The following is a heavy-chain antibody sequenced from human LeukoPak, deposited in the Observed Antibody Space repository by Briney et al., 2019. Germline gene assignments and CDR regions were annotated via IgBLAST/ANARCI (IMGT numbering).Heavy chain of an antibody. D-gene: IGHD6-19*01. CDR2: ISGSGGST. V-gene: IGHV3-23*01. CDR1: GGTFSSYA. CDR3: ARDFQRIAVAGAAY. Sequence: ASVKVSCKASGGTFSSYAMSWVRQAPGKGLEWVSGISGSGGSTYYADSVKGRFTISRDNAKNSLYLQMNSLRAEDTAVYYCARDFQRIAVAGAAYWGQGTLVTVSS. J-gene: IGHJ4*02.